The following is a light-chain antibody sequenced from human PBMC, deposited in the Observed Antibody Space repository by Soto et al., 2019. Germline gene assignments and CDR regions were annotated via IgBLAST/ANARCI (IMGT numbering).Light chain of an antibody. CDR3: QQRSNWPLT. J-gene: IGKJ4*01. CDR1: QTVSSF. V-gene: IGKV3-11*01. Sequence: VLTQSPATLSLSPGDRATLSCRASQTVSSFLAWYQQKPGQAPSILIHDSSDRATGIPARFSGSGSVTDFTLTISSLEPEDGAVYYCQQRSNWPLTFGGGTRVEI. CDR2: DSS.